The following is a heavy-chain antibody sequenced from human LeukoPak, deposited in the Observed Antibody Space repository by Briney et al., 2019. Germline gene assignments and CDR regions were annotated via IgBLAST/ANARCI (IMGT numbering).Heavy chain of an antibody. CDR3: SKGGCNSGWRNFFDY. CDR1: GFTFSSYG. Sequence: GGSLRLSWAASGFTFSSYGITWVRQAPGKGLEWVSTISATGGSTYYADSVKGRFTISRDNSKDTLYLQMNSLRAEDTAVYYCSKGGCNSGWRNFFDYWGQGTLVTVSS. CDR2: ISATGGST. V-gene: IGHV3-23*01. J-gene: IGHJ4*02. D-gene: IGHD6-19*01.